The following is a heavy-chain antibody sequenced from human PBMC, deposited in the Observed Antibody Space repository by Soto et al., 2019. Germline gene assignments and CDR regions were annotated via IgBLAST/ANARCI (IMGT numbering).Heavy chain of an antibody. CDR2: VYHTGRT. CDR3: ARDFAYFDS. Sequence: GPLRLSCAASGFTFSSHAMSWVRQAPGQGLEWIGYVYHTGRTSYNPSLKSRVSISMDTSKNQFSLNLDSVTAADTAVYFCARDFAYFDSWGQGTLVTVSS. J-gene: IGHJ4*02. V-gene: IGHV4-59*11. D-gene: IGHD3-3*01. CDR1: GFTFSSHA.